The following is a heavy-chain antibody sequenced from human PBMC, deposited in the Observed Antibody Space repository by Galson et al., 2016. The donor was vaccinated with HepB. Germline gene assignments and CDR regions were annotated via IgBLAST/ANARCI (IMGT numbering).Heavy chain of an antibody. D-gene: IGHD4-17*01. CDR2: IIPMLAIT. J-gene: IGHJ6*02. V-gene: IGHV1-69*04. Sequence: SVKVSCKASGGTFSSDIISWVRQAPGQGLEWMGRIIPMLAITNYAQKVQGRVTITADKSTSTVYLELSSLRSEDTAVYFCAREPTEIKYGDPTYYYYGMDVWGQGTTVTVSS. CDR3: AREPTEIKYGDPTYYYYGMDV. CDR1: GGTFSSDI.